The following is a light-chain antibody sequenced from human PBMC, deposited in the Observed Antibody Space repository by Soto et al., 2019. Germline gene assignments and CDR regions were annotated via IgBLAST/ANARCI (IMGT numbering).Light chain of an antibody. CDR2: LNSDGSH. CDR1: SGHSNYA. Sequence: QLVLTQSPSASASLGASVKLTCTLSSGHSNYAIAWHQQQPEKGPRYLMKLNSDGSHSKGDGIPDRFSGSISGAERYLTISSRQSEDEADYYCQTWDTGTVVFGGGTKLTVL. V-gene: IGLV4-69*01. J-gene: IGLJ2*01. CDR3: QTWDTGTVV.